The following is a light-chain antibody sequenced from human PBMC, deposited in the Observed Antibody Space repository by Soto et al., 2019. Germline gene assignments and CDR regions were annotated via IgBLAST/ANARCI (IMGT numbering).Light chain of an antibody. CDR2: VSRDGSH. CDR1: SGHSTYA. V-gene: IGLV4-69*01. Sequence: QLVLTQSPSASASLGASVKLTCTLSSGHSTYAIAWHQQRPEKGPRFLMKVSRDGSHTKGDGIPDRFSGSSSGAERYLTISSLQSEDEADYYCQTWGTGIRVFGGGTKVTVL. J-gene: IGLJ3*02. CDR3: QTWGTGIRV.